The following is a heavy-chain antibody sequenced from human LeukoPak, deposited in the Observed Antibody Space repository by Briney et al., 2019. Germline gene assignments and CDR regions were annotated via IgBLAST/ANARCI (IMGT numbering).Heavy chain of an antibody. CDR1: GDSISSSSYY. Sequence: PSETLSPTCTVSGDSISSSSYYWGWIRQPPGKGLEWIGNINYSGSTYYNPSLKSRVTISVDSSKNLFSLRLSSVTAADTAVYYCAGKYSSGWSDYWGQGTLVTVSS. V-gene: IGHV4-39*01. D-gene: IGHD6-19*01. CDR2: INYSGST. CDR3: AGKYSSGWSDY. J-gene: IGHJ4*02.